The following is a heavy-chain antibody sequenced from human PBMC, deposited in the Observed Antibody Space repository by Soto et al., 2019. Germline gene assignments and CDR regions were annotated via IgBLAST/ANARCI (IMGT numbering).Heavy chain of an antibody. V-gene: IGHV3-21*01. CDR1: GFTFRSYT. CDR3: ATDVGGTGYGMDV. CDR2: ISFTSTYI. Sequence: KAGGSLRLSCAASGFTFRSYTMNWVRQPPGKGLEWVSSISFTSTYIYYADSLKGRFTISRDNAKNSLYLQMNSLRAEDTAVYYCATDVGGTGYGMDVWGQGTTVTVSS. J-gene: IGHJ6*02. D-gene: IGHD3-9*01.